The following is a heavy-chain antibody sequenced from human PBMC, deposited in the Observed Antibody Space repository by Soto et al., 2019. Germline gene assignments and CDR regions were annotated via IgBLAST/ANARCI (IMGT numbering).Heavy chain of an antibody. CDR3: ARESPASDCSGGSCERYYYYGMDV. Sequence: ASVKVSCKASGYTFTGYYMHWVRQAPGQGLEWMGWIDPNSGGTNYAQKFQGWVTMTRDTSISTAYTELSRLRSDDTAVYYCARESPASDCSGGSCERYYYYGMDVWGQGTTVTVSS. CDR2: IDPNSGGT. D-gene: IGHD2-15*01. CDR1: GYTFTGYY. J-gene: IGHJ6*02. V-gene: IGHV1-2*04.